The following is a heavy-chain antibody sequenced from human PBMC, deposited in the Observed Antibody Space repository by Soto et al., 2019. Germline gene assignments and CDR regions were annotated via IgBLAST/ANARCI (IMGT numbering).Heavy chain of an antibody. CDR3: ARDGFRSGSDNYGMDV. D-gene: IGHD3-10*01. J-gene: IGHJ6*02. CDR1: GGSISSGDYY. CDR2: IYYSGST. Sequence: PSDTLSLTCTVSGGSISSGDYYWSWIRQPPGKGLEWIGYIYYSGSTYYNPSLKSRVTISVDTSKNQFSLKLSSVTAADTAVYYCARDGFRSGSDNYGMDVWGQGTTVTVSS. V-gene: IGHV4-30-4*02.